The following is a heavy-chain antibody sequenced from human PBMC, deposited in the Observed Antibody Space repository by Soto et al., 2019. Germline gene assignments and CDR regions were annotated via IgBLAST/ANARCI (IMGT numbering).Heavy chain of an antibody. CDR3: STGWGDY. J-gene: IGHJ4*02. Sequence: EVLLLESGGGLVQPGGSLRLSCAASGFTISSYAMSWVRQAPGKGLEWVSGISGGDGSTYYVDSLKGRFTISRDNSKNTLYLQMNSLRVEDTAVYYCSTGWGDYWGQGTLVTVSS. D-gene: IGHD3-16*01. V-gene: IGHV3-23*01. CDR2: ISGGDGST. CDR1: GFTISSYA.